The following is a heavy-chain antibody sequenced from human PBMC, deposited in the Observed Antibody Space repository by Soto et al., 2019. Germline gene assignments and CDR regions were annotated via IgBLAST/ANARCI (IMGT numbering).Heavy chain of an antibody. CDR1: DGSISGYY. V-gene: IGHV4-59*08. D-gene: IGHD2-8*01. CDR2: VSDSGDT. CDR3: ARHPIELMYAIDS. Sequence: SETLSLTCTVSDGSISGYYWTWIRQPPGKKLECIGYVSDSGDTTYNPSLKSRLSISVDTSKNQLSLRLTSVTAADTAIYYCARHPIELMYAIDSWGQGTLVTVSS. J-gene: IGHJ5*01.